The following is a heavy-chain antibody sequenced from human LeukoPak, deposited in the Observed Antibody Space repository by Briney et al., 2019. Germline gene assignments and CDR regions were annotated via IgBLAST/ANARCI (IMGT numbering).Heavy chain of an antibody. J-gene: IGHJ4*02. CDR2: IKKDGSEQ. Sequence: PGGSLRLSCAASGFTFSDYYMNWFRQAPGKGLEWVATIKKDGSEQYYVDSMKGRLTISRDNAKNSVYLQIHNLRAEDTAVYYCARDLGWLQSDYWGQGTLVTVSS. CDR3: ARDLGWLQSDY. D-gene: IGHD5-24*01. CDR1: GFTFSDYY. V-gene: IGHV3-7*01.